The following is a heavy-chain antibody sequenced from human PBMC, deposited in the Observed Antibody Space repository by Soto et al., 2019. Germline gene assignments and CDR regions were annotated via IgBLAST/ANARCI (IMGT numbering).Heavy chain of an antibody. Sequence: QVRLVESGGGLVKPEGSLTLSCAASGFSLRDYYMTWIRQAPGKGLELLSYINPGGDVIKYVDSVKGRFTISRDNAKNSLYLHLNNLRAEDTAVYYCTRDPRITDFWGQGTLVTVSS. J-gene: IGHJ4*02. D-gene: IGHD3-16*01. CDR3: TRDPRITDF. V-gene: IGHV3-11*01. CDR2: INPGGDVI. CDR1: GFSLRDYY.